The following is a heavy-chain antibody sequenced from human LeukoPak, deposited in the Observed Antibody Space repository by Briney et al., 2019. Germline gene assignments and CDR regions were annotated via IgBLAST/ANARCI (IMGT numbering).Heavy chain of an antibody. V-gene: IGHV1-3*01. CDR2: ISAGNGNT. CDR3: ARDSGSGSNDY. J-gene: IGHJ4*02. CDR1: GYTFTSYA. D-gene: IGHD1-26*01. Sequence: ASVKVSCKASGYTFTSYAIHWVRQAPGQRLEWMEWISAGNGNTKYSQNFQGRVTFISNTSATTAFMELSSLRSEDAAVYYCARDSGSGSNDYWGQGTLVTVSS.